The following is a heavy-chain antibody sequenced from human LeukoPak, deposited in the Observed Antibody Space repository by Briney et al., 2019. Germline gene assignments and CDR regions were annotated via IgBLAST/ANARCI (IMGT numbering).Heavy chain of an antibody. CDR2: IYYSGST. CDR1: GGSISSYY. V-gene: IGHV4-59*01. D-gene: IGHD6-19*01. J-gene: IGHJ4*02. CDR3: ARVGYSSDCYFFDA. Sequence: SETLSLSCTVSGGSISSYYWSWIRQPPGKGLEWIGYIYYSGSTNYNPSLKSRDTISVDTSKDQFFLKLSSVTAADTAVYYCARVGYSSDCYFFDAWGQGTMVTVSS.